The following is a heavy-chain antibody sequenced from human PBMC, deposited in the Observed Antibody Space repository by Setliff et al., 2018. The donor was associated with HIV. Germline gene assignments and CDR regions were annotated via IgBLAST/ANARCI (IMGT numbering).Heavy chain of an antibody. V-gene: IGHV3-20*04. D-gene: IGHD3-10*01. Sequence: GGSLRLSCAASGFTFTSYDMSWVRQGQGKGLEWVSGINWNGGSTDYADSVKGRFIISRDNAKNSLYLQMNSLRGEDTALYYCARVMVRGVEYYVDVWGKGTTVTVSS. CDR1: GFTFTSYD. CDR2: INWNGGST. J-gene: IGHJ6*04. CDR3: ARVMVRGVEYYVDV.